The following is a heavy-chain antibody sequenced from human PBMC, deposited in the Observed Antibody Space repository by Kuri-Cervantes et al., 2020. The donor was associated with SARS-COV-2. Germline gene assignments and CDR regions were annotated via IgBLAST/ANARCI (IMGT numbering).Heavy chain of an antibody. CDR3: AKWYHDYMWGTWRYNYFDP. D-gene: IGHD3-16*01. J-gene: IGHJ5*02. CDR1: ETTFPNYD. V-gene: IGHV1-8*01. CDR2: LKTNSGNT. Sequence: ASVKVSCKAPETTFPNYDINWVRQATGQGLEWMGMLKTNSGNTLYAQIFQDRVTMTRDTSTSTAYMELNNLRSDDTAVYYCAKWYHDYMWGTWRYNYFDPWGPGTLVTVSS.